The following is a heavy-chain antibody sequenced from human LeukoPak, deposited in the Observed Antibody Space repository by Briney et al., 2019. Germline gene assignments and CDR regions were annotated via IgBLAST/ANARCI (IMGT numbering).Heavy chain of an antibody. CDR3: ATYRQVLLPFES. D-gene: IGHD2-8*02. V-gene: IGHV3-30*03. CDR2: ISYDGSNK. J-gene: IGHJ4*02. CDR1: GFTFSSYG. Sequence: GGSLRLSCAASGFTFSSYGMHWVRQAPGKGLEWVAVISYDGSNKYYADSVKGRFTISRDNSKNTLYLQMNSLRAEDTAVYYCATYRQVLLPFESWGQGTLVTVSS.